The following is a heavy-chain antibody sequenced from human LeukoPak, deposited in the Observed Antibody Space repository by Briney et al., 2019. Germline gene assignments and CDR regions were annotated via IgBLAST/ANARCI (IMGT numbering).Heavy chain of an antibody. CDR2: INHSGST. CDR3: AKPDSSGWYPVGY. J-gene: IGHJ4*02. CDR1: GGSFSGYY. D-gene: IGHD6-19*01. V-gene: IGHV4-34*01. Sequence: SETLSLTCAVYGGSFSGYYWSWIRQPPGKGLEWIGEINHSGSTNYNPSLKSRVTISVDTSKNQFSLKLSSVTAADTAVYYCAKPDSSGWYPVGYWGQGTLVTVSS.